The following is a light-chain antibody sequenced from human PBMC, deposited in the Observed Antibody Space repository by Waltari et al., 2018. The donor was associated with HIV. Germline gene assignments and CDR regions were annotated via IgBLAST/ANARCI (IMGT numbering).Light chain of an antibody. Sequence: DIQMTQSPSFMSASVGGRVTISCRASQNIGNYVNWYQQKPGEAPQFLLSSASTLQSGVPSRFSVSGSGTDFTLSISSLQPEDFATYYCQQSYITPLTFGPGTKVDVK. CDR3: QQSYITPLT. CDR2: SAS. CDR1: QNIGNY. J-gene: IGKJ3*01. V-gene: IGKV1-39*01.